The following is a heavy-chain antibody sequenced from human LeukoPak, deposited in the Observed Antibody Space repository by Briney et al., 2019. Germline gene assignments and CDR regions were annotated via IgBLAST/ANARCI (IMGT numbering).Heavy chain of an antibody. CDR3: ARDVGYSSSWYYFDY. CDR2: INPNSGGS. J-gene: IGHJ4*02. Sequence: ASVKVSCKASGYTFTGYYMHWVRQAPGQGLEWMGWINPNSGGSNYAQKFQGRVTMTRDTSISTAYMELSRLRSDDTAVYYCARDVGYSSSWYYFDYWGQGTLVTVSP. V-gene: IGHV1-2*02. D-gene: IGHD6-13*01. CDR1: GYTFTGYY.